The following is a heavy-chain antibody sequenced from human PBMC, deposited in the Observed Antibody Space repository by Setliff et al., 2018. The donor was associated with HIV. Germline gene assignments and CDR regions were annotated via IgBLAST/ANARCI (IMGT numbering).Heavy chain of an antibody. CDR3: ARDPTGGAARFDY. V-gene: IGHV1-46*01. CDR2: IAPSSGGI. Sequence: ASVKVSCKASGYTFTSYILHWVRQAAGQGLEWVGRIAPSSGGIHYAQKSQDRVTMTRDTSTSTVYMDLSRLRSEDTAVYYCARDPTGGAARFDYWGQGTLVTVSS. CDR1: GYTFTSYI. J-gene: IGHJ4*02. D-gene: IGHD6-6*01.